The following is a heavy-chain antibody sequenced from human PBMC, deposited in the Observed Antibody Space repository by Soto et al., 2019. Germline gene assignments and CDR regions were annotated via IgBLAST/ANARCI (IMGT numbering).Heavy chain of an antibody. D-gene: IGHD1-1*01. Sequence: SETLSLTCAVSGGSISSDGYSWNWIRQPPGKGLEWIGYIYHSGSTLYNPSLKSRVTISVDKSKNQFSLKLTSVTAADTAVYYCARDQLEGNWFDPWGQGTLVTVSS. CDR2: IYHSGST. J-gene: IGHJ5*02. CDR1: GGSISSDGYS. CDR3: ARDQLEGNWFDP. V-gene: IGHV4-30-2*01.